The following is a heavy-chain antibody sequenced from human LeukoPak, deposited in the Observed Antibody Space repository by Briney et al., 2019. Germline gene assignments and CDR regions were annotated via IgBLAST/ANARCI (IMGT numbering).Heavy chain of an antibody. D-gene: IGHD3-16*01. CDR3: ARALGERDAFDI. V-gene: IGHV6-1*01. CDR2: TYYRSNWYN. CDR1: GDTVSSNNTA. Sequence: SQTLSLTCAISGDTVSSNNTAWNWIRQSPSRGLEWLGGTYYRSNWYNDYAVSVKSRITINPDTSKKQFSLQLTSVTPEDTAVYYCARALGERDAFDIWGQGTMVTVSS. J-gene: IGHJ3*02.